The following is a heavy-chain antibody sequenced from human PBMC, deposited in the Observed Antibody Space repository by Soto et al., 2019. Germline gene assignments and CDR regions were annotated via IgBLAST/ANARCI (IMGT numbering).Heavy chain of an antibody. CDR3: ARILQPRIEYYYYGLDV. J-gene: IGHJ6*02. V-gene: IGHV3-7*04. CDR1: GFTFRSHW. D-gene: IGHD3-10*01. CDR2: IKPDGSEK. Sequence: LRLSCAASGFTFRSHWMSWVRQAPGKGLEWVANIKPDGSEKWYVDSVKGRFTISRDNAKNSLYLQMNSLRAEDTAVYYCARILQPRIEYYYYGLDVWGQGTTVTVSS.